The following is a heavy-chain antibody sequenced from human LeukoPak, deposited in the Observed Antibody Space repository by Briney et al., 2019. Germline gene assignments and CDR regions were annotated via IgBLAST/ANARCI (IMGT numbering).Heavy chain of an antibody. CDR1: GYTFTSYG. J-gene: IGHJ6*03. D-gene: IGHD3-3*01. CDR2: ISAYNGNT. V-gene: IGHV1-18*01. Sequence: GASVKVSCKASGYTFTSYGISWVRQAPGHGGEWMGWISAYNGNTNYAQKLQGRVTMTTDTSPSTADIDLRSLRSDDTAVYYCARFFWSGYYYYYYMDVWGKGTTGTVSS. CDR3: ARFFWSGYYYYYYMDV.